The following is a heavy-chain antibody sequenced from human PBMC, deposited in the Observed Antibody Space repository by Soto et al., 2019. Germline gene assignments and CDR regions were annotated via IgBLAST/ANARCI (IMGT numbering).Heavy chain of an antibody. CDR1: GGSISSSNW. J-gene: IGHJ5*02. CDR3: ATLPPRVVASLLPIPT. D-gene: IGHD1-26*01. Sequence: VQLRQSGPGLVKPSGTLSLTCAVSGGSISSSNWWTWVRQAPGKGREWIGEIYHSGNTYYNPSLKSRVTITVDKSNNQFSLKLNSVTAADTAVYYCATLPPRVVASLLPIPTWGQGTLVTVSS. V-gene: IGHV4-4*02. CDR2: IYHSGNT.